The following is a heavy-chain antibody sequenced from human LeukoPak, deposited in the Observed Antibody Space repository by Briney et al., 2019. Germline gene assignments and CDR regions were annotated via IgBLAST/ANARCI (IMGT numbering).Heavy chain of an antibody. CDR1: GFTVSSNY. CDR3: ASWPGGWYGEDS. CDR2: TYSGGST. D-gene: IGHD6-19*01. Sequence: PGGSLRLSCAASGFTVSSNYMSWVRQAPGKGLEWVSVTYSGGSTYYADSVEGRFTISRDISKNTLYLQMNSLRAEDTAVYYCASWPGGWYGEDSWGQGTLATVSS. J-gene: IGHJ4*02. V-gene: IGHV3-53*01.